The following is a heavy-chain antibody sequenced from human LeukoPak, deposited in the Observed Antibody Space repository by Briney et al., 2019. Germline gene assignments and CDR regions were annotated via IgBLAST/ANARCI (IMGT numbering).Heavy chain of an antibody. CDR1: GFTFSSYG. CDR2: ISYDGSNK. Sequence: GGSLRLSYAASGFTFSSYGMHWVRQAPGKGLEWVAVISYDGSNKYYADSVKGRFTISRDNSKNTLYLQMNSLRAEDTAVYYCARDLYSSSWPEYFQHWGQGTLVTVSS. D-gene: IGHD6-13*01. J-gene: IGHJ1*01. CDR3: ARDLYSSSWPEYFQH. V-gene: IGHV3-30*03.